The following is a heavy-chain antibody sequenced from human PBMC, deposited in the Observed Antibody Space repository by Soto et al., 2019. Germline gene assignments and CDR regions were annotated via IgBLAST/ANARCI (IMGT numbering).Heavy chain of an antibody. CDR3: ARDSREGRFYFGSGSMDV. D-gene: IGHD3-10*01. CDR1: GFTFSNYP. CDR2: ISYDGANK. J-gene: IGHJ6*02. V-gene: IGHV3-30-3*01. Sequence: QVQLLESGGGVVQPGRSLTLSCAASGFTFSNYPMYWVRQAPGKGLEWLAVISYDGANKFYADSVKGRITLSRHNSRNTLFSQFSSLRGDDTAVYFCARDSREGRFYFGSGSMDVWGQETTVIVSS.